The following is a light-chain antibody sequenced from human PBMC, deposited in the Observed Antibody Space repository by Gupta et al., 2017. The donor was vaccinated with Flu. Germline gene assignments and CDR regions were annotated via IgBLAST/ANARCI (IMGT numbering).Light chain of an antibody. Sequence: PSSLSASVGDRVTITCRASHGIGSVLAWYQQRSGKVPKVLIYGASTLQSGVPSRFSGSGSGSEFTLTISGLQPEDFASYYCQKYDSDPNTFGEGTKVEIK. CDR1: HGIGSV. V-gene: IGKV1-27*01. J-gene: IGKJ4*01. CDR2: GAS. CDR3: QKYDSDPNT.